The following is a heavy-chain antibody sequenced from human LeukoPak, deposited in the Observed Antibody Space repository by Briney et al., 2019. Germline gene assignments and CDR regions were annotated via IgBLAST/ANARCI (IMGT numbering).Heavy chain of an antibody. CDR3: ARGVRDTVGWYHLDS. J-gene: IGHJ4*02. V-gene: IGHV4-4*07. Sequence: PSETQSLTCTVSGGSSSTHYYSWIRQPAGTGLEWIGLIYSSGTTNYNPSLKSRLTMSIDTSKNQFSLRLNSVTVADTAVYYCARGVRDTVGWYHLDSGGQGTLVTVSS. D-gene: IGHD6-19*01. CDR2: IYSSGTT. CDR1: GGSSSTHY.